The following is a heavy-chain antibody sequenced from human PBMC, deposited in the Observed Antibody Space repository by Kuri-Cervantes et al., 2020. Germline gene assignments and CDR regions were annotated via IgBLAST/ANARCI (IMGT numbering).Heavy chain of an antibody. CDR1: GFTFSGSA. D-gene: IGHD6-13*01. CDR2: ISSSGSTI. CDR3: ARFIAAAGNPGEN. Sequence: GGSLRLSCAASGFTFSGSAMHWIRQAPGKGLEWVSYISSSGSTIYYADSVKGRFTISRDNAKNSLYLQMNSLRAEDTAVYYCARFIAAAGNPGENWGQGTLVTVSS. V-gene: IGHV3-11*01. J-gene: IGHJ4*02.